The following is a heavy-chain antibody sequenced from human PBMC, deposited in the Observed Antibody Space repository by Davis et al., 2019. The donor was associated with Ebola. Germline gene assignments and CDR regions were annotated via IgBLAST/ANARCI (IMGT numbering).Heavy chain of an antibody. CDR3: AIPDCSGANCYSVYIKN. CDR2: IWYDGSRK. CDR1: GFTFSNYA. D-gene: IGHD2-15*01. V-gene: IGHV3-30*04. Sequence: GESLKISCAASGFTFSNYAMHWVRQAPDKGLEWVAVIWYDGSRKYYGDSVKGRFTISRDNSNNLLYLQMNSLRAEDTAVYYCAIPDCSGANCYSVYIKNWGQGTLVTVSS. J-gene: IGHJ4*02.